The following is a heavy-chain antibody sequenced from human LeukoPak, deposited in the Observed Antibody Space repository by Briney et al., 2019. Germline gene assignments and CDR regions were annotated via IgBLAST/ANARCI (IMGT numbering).Heavy chain of an antibody. CDR3: ARYYGSGWAAPFDY. CDR1: GFTFSSYW. CDR2: IKPDGSEK. J-gene: IGHJ4*02. Sequence: GGSLRLSCAASGFTFSSYWMNWVRQAPGKGLEWVANIKPDGSEKYYVDSMKGRFTISRDNAKNSLYLQMNSLRAEDTAVYYCARYYGSGWAAPFDYWGQGTLVTVSS. V-gene: IGHV3-7*01. D-gene: IGHD3-10*01.